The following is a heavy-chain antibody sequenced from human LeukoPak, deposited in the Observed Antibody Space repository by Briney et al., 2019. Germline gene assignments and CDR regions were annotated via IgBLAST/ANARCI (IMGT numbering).Heavy chain of an antibody. CDR1: GGSFSGDY. V-gene: IGHV4-34*01. CDR2: INHSGST. J-gene: IGHJ4*02. CDR3: ARGRRFDY. Sequence: SETLSLTCAVYGGSFSGDYWSWIRQPPGKGLEWIGEINHSGSTNYNPSLKSRVTISVDTSKNQFSLKLSSVTAADTAVYYCARGRRFDYWGQGTLVTVSS.